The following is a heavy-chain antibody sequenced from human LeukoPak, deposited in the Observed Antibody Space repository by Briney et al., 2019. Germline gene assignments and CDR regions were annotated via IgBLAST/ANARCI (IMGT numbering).Heavy chain of an antibody. Sequence: ASVKVSCKASGYTFTSYAMNWVRQAPGQGLEWMGWINTNTGNPTYAQGFTGRFVFSLDTSVSTAYLQISSLKAEDTAVYYCARGHCSGGSCYGAGDPLPDYWGQGTLVTVSS. CDR3: ARGHCSGGSCYGAGDPLPDY. V-gene: IGHV7-4-1*02. CDR2: INTNTGNP. CDR1: GYTFTSYA. D-gene: IGHD2-15*01. J-gene: IGHJ4*02.